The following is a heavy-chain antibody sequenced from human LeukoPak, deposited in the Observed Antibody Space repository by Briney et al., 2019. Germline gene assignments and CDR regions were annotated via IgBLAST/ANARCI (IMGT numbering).Heavy chain of an antibody. V-gene: IGHV1-2*04. CDR2: IDPNSGGT. D-gene: IGHD2-15*01. CDR3: ARESCSGGSCYSFGLGAFDI. J-gene: IGHJ3*02. Sequence: GASVKVSCKASGYTFTGYYMHWVRQAPGQGLEWMGWIDPNSGGTNYAQKSQGWVTMTRDTSISTAYMELSRLRSDDTAVYYCARESCSGGSCYSFGLGAFDIWGQGTMVTVSS. CDR1: GYTFTGYY.